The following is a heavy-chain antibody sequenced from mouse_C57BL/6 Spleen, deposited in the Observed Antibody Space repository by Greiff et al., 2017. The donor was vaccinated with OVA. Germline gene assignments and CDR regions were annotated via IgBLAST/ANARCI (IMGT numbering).Heavy chain of an antibody. CDR3: AREDSYYSNFYAMDY. CDR2: INPYNGGT. V-gene: IGHV1-19*01. Sequence: EVKLVESGPVLVKPGASVKMSCKASGYTFTDYYMNWVKQSHGKSLEWIGVINPYNGGTSYNQKFKGKATLTVDKSSSTAYMELNSLTSEDSAVYYCAREDSYYSNFYAMDYWGQGTSVTVSS. CDR1: GYTFTDYY. J-gene: IGHJ4*01. D-gene: IGHD2-5*01.